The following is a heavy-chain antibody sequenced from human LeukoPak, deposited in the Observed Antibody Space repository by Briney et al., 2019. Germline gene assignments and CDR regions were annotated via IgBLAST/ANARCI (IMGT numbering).Heavy chain of an antibody. CDR1: GGSISGSDYW. V-gene: IGHV4-39*07. D-gene: IGHD3-10*01. CDR2: IYHDGST. Sequence: SETLSLTCSVSGGSISGSDYWWDWIRQPPEKGPEWIGDIYHDGSTYYNPSLKSRVTISVDTSKNQFSLKLSSVTAADTAVYYCARASIGDDYYYMDVWGKGTTVTVSS. CDR3: ARASIGDDYYYMDV. J-gene: IGHJ6*03.